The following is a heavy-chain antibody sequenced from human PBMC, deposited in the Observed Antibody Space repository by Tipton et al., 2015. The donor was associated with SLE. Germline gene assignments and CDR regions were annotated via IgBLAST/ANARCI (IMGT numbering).Heavy chain of an antibody. D-gene: IGHD1-1*01. CDR2: INHSGST. CDR1: GGSISSGGYY. J-gene: IGHJ4*02. V-gene: IGHV4-39*07. Sequence: TLSLTCTVSGGSISSGGYYWSWIRQPPGKGLEWIGEINHSGSTNYNPSLKSRVTISVDTSKNQFSLKLSSVTAADTAVYYCARGGGIVDYWGQGTLVTVSS. CDR3: ARGGGIVDY.